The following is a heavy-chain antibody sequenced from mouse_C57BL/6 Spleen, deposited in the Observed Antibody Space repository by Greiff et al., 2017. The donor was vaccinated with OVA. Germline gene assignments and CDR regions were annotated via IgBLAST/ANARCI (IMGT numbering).Heavy chain of an antibody. CDR3: AREGYGSSYKYFDY. J-gene: IGHJ2*01. D-gene: IGHD1-1*01. CDR2: ISSGSSTI. Sequence: EVKLVESGGDLVKPGGSLKLSCAASGFTFSDYGMHWVRQAPEKGLEWVAYISSGSSTIYYADTVKGRFTISRDNAKNTLFLQMTSLRSEDTAMYYCAREGYGSSYKYFDYWGQGTTLTVSS. V-gene: IGHV5-17*01. CDR1: GFTFSDYG.